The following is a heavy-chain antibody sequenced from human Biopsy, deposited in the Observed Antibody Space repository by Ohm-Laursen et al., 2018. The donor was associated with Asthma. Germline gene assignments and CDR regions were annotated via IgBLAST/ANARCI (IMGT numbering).Heavy chain of an antibody. CDR2: TNERGVT. CDR1: PGSFSGFF. CDR3: ARGPELDV. V-gene: IGHV4-34*01. Sequence: SDTLSLTCDVYPGSFSGFFWTWIRRSPGKGLEWIGETNERGVTNNNPSLKSRVIISIDTYWNRVSLKLTSVTAADTAVYYCARGPELDVWGQGTTVTVSS. J-gene: IGHJ6*02.